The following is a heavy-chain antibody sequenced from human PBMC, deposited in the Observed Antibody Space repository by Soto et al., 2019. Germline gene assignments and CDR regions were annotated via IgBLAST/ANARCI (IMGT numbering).Heavy chain of an antibody. CDR1: GAAIKTGGYY. CDR2: IYYSGTT. D-gene: IGHD2-15*01. J-gene: IGHJ4*02. V-gene: IGHV4-31*03. CDR3: SRNNTGWYEYFDY. Sequence: SETLSLTCTVSGAAIKTGGYYWTWIRQHPVKGLEWIGYIYYSGTTYYTPSLESRVTMSVETSKNQFSLRLTSATAADTAVYLCSRNNTGWYEYFDYWAEEKLVNVSS.